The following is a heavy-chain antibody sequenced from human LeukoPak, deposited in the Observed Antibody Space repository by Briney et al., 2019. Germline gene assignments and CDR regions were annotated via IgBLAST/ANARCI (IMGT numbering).Heavy chain of an antibody. V-gene: IGHV4-59*01. Sequence: KPSETLSLTCTVSGGSISSYYWSWIRQPPGKGLEWIGYIYYSGSTNYNPSLKSRVTISVDTSKNQFSLKLSSVTAADTAVYYCARASFGQQLELNWFDPWGQGTLVTVSS. CDR3: ARASFGQQLELNWFDP. D-gene: IGHD6-13*01. J-gene: IGHJ5*02. CDR1: GGSISSYY. CDR2: IYYSGST.